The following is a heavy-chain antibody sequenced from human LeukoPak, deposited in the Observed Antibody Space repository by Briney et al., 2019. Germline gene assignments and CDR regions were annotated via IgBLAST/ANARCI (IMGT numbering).Heavy chain of an antibody. J-gene: IGHJ4*02. V-gene: IGHV3-49*04. Sequence: PGGSLRLSCAASGFVFSSYAMSWVRQAPGKGLEWVGFIRSKAYGGTTEYAASVKGRFTISSDDSKSIAYLQMNSLKTEDTAVYYCSRVSDPLFCANGLCYTDYWGQGTLATVSS. CDR2: IRSKAYGGTT. CDR1: GFVFSSYA. D-gene: IGHD2-8*01. CDR3: SRVSDPLFCANGLCYTDY.